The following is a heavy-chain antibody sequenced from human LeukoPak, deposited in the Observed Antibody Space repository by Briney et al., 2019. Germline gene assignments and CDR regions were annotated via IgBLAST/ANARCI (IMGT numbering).Heavy chain of an antibody. CDR1: GGSISSGGYY. D-gene: IGHD3-10*01. J-gene: IGHJ4*02. V-gene: IGHV4-31*03. CDR3: ARVGVRGVIGKDY. CDR2: IYYSGST. Sequence: SETLSLTCTVSGGSISSGGYYWSWIRQHPGKGLEWIGYIYYSGSTYYNPSLKSRVTISVDTSKNQFSLKLSSATAADTAVYYCARVGVRGVIGKDYWGQGTLVTVSS.